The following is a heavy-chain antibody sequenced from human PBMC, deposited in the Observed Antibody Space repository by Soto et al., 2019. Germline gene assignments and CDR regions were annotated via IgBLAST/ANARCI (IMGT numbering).Heavy chain of an antibody. CDR3: ARDSVSLTLFDY. CDR2: VHSTGST. D-gene: IGHD3-10*01. CDR1: GGSMSGYH. Sequence: QVELQESGPGLVRPSETLYLTCPVSGGSMSGYHWGWVRQPAGKGLEWIGRVHSTGSTDYNPSVESRITVSLDTSKKQFSLKLRSVTAADTALYFCARDSVSLTLFDYWGQGILVTVSS. V-gene: IGHV4-4*07. J-gene: IGHJ4*02.